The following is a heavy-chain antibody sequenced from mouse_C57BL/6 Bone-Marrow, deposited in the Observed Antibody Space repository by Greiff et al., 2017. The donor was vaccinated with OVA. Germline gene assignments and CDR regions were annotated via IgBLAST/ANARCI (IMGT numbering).Heavy chain of an antibody. CDR2: INPSSGYT. CDR1: GYTFTSYT. V-gene: IGHV1-4*01. J-gene: IGHJ4*01. CDR3: ARYTYDYDAMDY. Sequence: QVQLQQSGAELASPGASVKMSCKASGYTFTSYTMHWVKQRPGQGLEWIGYINPSSGYTKYNQKFKDKATLTADKSSSTAYMQLSSLTSEDSAVYYCARYTYDYDAMDYWGQGTSVTVSS.